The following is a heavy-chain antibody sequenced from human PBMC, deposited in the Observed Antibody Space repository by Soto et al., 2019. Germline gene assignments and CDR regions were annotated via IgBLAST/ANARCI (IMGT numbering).Heavy chain of an antibody. Sequence: SETLSLTCTVSGGSISSGDYYWSWIRQPPGKGLEWIGYIYYSGSTYYNPYLKSRVTISVDTSKNQFSLKLSSVTAADTAVYYCASGPRKMYSSSWYVEYFQHWGQGTLVTVSS. CDR2: IYYSGST. J-gene: IGHJ1*01. CDR1: GGSISSGDYY. V-gene: IGHV4-30-4*01. D-gene: IGHD6-13*01. CDR3: ASGPRKMYSSSWYVEYFQH.